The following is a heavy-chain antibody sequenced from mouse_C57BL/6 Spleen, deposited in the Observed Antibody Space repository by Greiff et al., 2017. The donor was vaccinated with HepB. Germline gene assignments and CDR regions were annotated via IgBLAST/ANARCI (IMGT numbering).Heavy chain of an antibody. J-gene: IGHJ4*01. CDR1: GFTFSSYA. D-gene: IGHD1-1*01. Sequence: EVQGVESGGGLVKPGGSLKLSCAASGFTFSSYAMSWVRQTPEKRLEWVATISDGGSYTYYPDNVKGRFTISRDNAKNNLYLQMSHLKSEDTAMYYCAREADYYGSRGYAMDYWGQGTSVTVSS. V-gene: IGHV5-4*01. CDR3: AREADYYGSRGYAMDY. CDR2: ISDGGSYT.